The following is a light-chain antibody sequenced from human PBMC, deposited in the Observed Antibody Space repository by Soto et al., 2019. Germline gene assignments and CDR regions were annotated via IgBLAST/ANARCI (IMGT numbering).Light chain of an antibody. J-gene: IGKJ5*01. CDR2: GAS. Sequence: TGLTQSTCVLSLSPGERASLSCGASQGFXSSLLAWYQQNPGQAPRLRXSGASSSATGSPDSFSGTGSETDFTRTINRLDPEDFAGYYCQQYGVATRTFGQGTRLDIK. CDR1: QGFXSSL. V-gene: IGKV3-20*01. CDR3: QQYGVATRT.